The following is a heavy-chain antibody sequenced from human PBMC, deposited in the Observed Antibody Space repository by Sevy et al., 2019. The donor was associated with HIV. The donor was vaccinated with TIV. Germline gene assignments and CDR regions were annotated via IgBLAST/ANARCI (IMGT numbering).Heavy chain of an antibody. D-gene: IGHD2-8*01. V-gene: IGHV3-23*01. CDR1: GFTFSIYT. J-gene: IGHJ4*02. CDR2: FCFGGSKI. CDR3: AREGCTQPHDY. Sequence: GGSLRLSCAASGFTFSIYTMSWVRQAPGKGLEWDSTFCFGGSKIYYADSVKGRFTISRDNSRNTVYLQMNSLRADDTAVYYCAREGCTQPHDYWGQGTLVTVSS.